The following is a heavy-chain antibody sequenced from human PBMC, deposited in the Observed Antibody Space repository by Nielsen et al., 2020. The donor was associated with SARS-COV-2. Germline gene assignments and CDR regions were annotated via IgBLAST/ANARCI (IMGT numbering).Heavy chain of an antibody. Sequence: SGPTLVKPTPTLTLTCTFSGFSLSTSAVGVGWIRQPPGKALEWLAVIYWNDDKRYSPSLRSRLTITKDTPKNQVDLSMTNMDPVDTATYYCAHVSKLYCGGDCETFDIWGQGTMVTVSS. J-gene: IGHJ3*02. CDR3: AHVSKLYCGGDCETFDI. D-gene: IGHD2-21*01. CDR1: GFSLSTSAVG. CDR2: IYWNDDK. V-gene: IGHV2-5*01.